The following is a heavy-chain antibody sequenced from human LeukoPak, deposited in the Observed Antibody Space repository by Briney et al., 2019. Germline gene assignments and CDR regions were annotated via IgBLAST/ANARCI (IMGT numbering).Heavy chain of an antibody. D-gene: IGHD2-15*01. V-gene: IGHV1-24*01. CDR3: ATGYCSGGGCYPYYFDY. CDR1: GYTLTELS. Sequence: ASVKVSCKVSGYTLTELSMHWVRQAPGKGLEWMGGFDPEDGETIYAQKFQGRVTMTEDTSTDTAYMELSSLRSEDTAVYYCATGYCSGGGCYPYYFDYWGQGTLVTVSS. CDR2: FDPEDGET. J-gene: IGHJ4*02.